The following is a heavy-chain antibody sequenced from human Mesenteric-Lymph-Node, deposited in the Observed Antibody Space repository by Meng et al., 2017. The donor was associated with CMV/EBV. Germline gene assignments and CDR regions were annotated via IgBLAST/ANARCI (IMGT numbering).Heavy chain of an antibody. J-gene: IGHJ5*02. CDR3: ASINYDFWSGSQT. Sequence: GESLKISCAASGFTFSSYEMSWVRRAPGKGLEWVSYISTSGSTIFYADSVKGRFTISRDEAKNSLYLQMNSLRAEDTALYYCASINYDFWSGSQTWGRGTLVTVSS. CDR1: GFTFSSYE. D-gene: IGHD3-3*01. CDR2: ISTSGSTI. V-gene: IGHV3-48*03.